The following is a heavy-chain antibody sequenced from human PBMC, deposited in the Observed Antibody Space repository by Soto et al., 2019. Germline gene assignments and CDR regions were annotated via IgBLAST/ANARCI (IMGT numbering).Heavy chain of an antibody. Sequence: QLQLQESGPGLVKPSETLSLTCNVSGGSIDRSNYYWDWLRQTPGKGLEWIGTTYYNGNAYYNPSLXXXVXXSVDTSKNQFSPKLVSVTAADTAVYYCARHFVAVVIKGWGYWGQGTLVTVSS. D-gene: IGHD3-10*01. J-gene: IGHJ4*02. V-gene: IGHV4-39*01. CDR2: TYYNGNA. CDR1: GGSIDRSNYY. CDR3: ARHFVAVVIKGWGY.